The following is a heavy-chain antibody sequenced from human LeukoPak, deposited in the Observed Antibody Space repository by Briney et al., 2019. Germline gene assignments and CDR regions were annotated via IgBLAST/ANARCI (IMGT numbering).Heavy chain of an antibody. CDR2: IYYSGST. D-gene: IGHD3-10*01. J-gene: IGHJ4*02. Sequence: PSETLSLTCTVSGGSISSSSYHWSWIRQPPGKGLEWIGYIYYSGSTNYNPSLKSRVTISVDTSKNQFSLKLSSVTAADTAVYYCARLRGSLPPYFDYWGQGTLVTVSS. CDR3: ARLRGSLPPYFDY. V-gene: IGHV4-61*01. CDR1: GGSISSSSYH.